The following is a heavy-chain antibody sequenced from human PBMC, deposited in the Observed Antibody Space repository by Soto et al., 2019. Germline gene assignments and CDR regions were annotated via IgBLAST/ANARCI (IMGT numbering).Heavy chain of an antibody. J-gene: IGHJ5*02. CDR3: ARIDPYSSSRENWFDP. Sequence: SETLSLTCTVSGGSISSYCWSWIRQPPGKGLEWIGYIYYSGSTNYNPSLKSRVTISVDTSKNQFSLKLSSVTAADTAVYYCARIDPYSSSRENWFDPWGQGTLVTVSS. D-gene: IGHD6-13*01. CDR2: IYYSGST. CDR1: GGSISSYC. V-gene: IGHV4-59*08.